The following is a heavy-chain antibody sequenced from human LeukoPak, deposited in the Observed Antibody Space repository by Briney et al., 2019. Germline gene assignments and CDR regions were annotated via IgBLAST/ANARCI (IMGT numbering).Heavy chain of an antibody. J-gene: IGHJ4*02. CDR1: GYTFTGYY. V-gene: IGHV1-2*02. D-gene: IGHD1-1*01. CDR2: INPNSGAT. Sequence: APVKVSCKASGYTFTGYYMHWVRQAPGQGLEWMGWINPNSGATNYPQKFQGRVTVTRDTSINTAYMDLSRLTSDDTAVYYCARGGTRGSDYWGQGTLVTVSS. CDR3: ARGGTRGSDY.